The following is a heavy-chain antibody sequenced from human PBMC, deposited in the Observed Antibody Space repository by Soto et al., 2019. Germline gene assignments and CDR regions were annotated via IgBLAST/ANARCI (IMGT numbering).Heavy chain of an antibody. CDR1: GFMFSTYE. V-gene: IGHV3-48*03. J-gene: IGHJ4*02. D-gene: IGHD2-15*01. CDR3: ARAYSRGDFDL. CDR2: ISSGGGTI. Sequence: EVQLVQSGGGLVKPGGSLRLSCGASGFMFSTYEMNWVRQAPGKGLEWVSYISSGGGTIYYADSVKGRFTISRDNAANALYLHMKSLSAEDAAVYYCARAYSRGDFDLWGQGTLVTVSS.